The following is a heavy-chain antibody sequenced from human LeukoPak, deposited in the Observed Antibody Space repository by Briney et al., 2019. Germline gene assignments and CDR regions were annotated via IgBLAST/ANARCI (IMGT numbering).Heavy chain of an antibody. CDR1: GFTFSSYG. CDR3: ASHRRGVVVPAAIRSIKLHPLDY. V-gene: IGHV3-30*02. J-gene: IGHJ4*02. D-gene: IGHD2-2*02. CDR2: IRYDGSNK. Sequence: GGSLRLSCAASGFTFSSYGMHWVRQAPGKGLEWVAFIRYDGSNKYYADSVKGRFTISRDNSKNTLYLQMNSLRAEDTAVYYCASHRRGVVVPAAIRSIKLHPLDYWGQGTLVTVSS.